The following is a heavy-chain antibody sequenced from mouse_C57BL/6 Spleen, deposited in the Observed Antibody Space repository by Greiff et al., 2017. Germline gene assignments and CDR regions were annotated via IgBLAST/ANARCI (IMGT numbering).Heavy chain of an antibody. V-gene: IGHV5-9-1*02. CDR1: GFTFSSYA. CDR2: ISSGGDYI. CDR3: TRAPYYSNYFDY. J-gene: IGHJ2*01. D-gene: IGHD2-5*01. Sequence: EVQLVESGEGLVKPGGSLKLSCAASGFTFSSYAMSWVRQTPEKRLEWVAYISSGGDYIYYADTVKGRFTISRDNARNTLYLQMSRLKSEDTAMYYCTRAPYYSNYFDYWGQGTTLTVSS.